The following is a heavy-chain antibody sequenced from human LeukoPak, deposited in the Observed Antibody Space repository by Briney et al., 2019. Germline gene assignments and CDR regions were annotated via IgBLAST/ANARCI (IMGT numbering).Heavy chain of an antibody. CDR3: AKDLRDYYGSSGYYGAQNWFDP. Sequence: GGSLRLSCAASGFTFSSYAMSWVRQAPGKGLEWVSAISGSGGSTYYADSVKGRFTISRDNSKNTLYLQMNSLRAEDTAVYYCAKDLRDYYGSSGYYGAQNWFDPWGQGTLVTVSS. CDR2: ISGSGGST. J-gene: IGHJ5*02. CDR1: GFTFSSYA. D-gene: IGHD3-22*01. V-gene: IGHV3-23*01.